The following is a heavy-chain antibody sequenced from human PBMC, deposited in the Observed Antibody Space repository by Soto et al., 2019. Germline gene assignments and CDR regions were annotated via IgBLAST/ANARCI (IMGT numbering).Heavy chain of an antibody. Sequence: EVQLLESGGGLVQPGGSLRLSCAASGFTFSTYAMRWVRQAPGKGLEWVAGLFGSGGGVYYADSVKGRFTISRDNSNNILYLQMHSLKVEDTAVYYCAKDRQPDGLWPFDHWGQGTLVTVSS. V-gene: IGHV3-23*01. CDR3: AKDRQPDGLWPFDH. CDR1: GFTFSTYA. D-gene: IGHD2-8*01. J-gene: IGHJ4*02. CDR2: LFGSGGGV.